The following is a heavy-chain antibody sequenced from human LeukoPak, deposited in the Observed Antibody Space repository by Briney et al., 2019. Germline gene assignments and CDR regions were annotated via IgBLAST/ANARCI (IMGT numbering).Heavy chain of an antibody. CDR3: ARASGSYYYYYMDV. D-gene: IGHD1-26*01. J-gene: IGHJ6*03. CDR1: GYTFTDYY. CDR2: INPNSGGT. V-gene: IGHV1-2*02. Sequence: GASVKVSCKASGYTFTDYYIHWVRQAPGQGLEWMGWINPNSGGTNYAQKFQGRVTMTRDTSISTAYMELSRLRSDDTAVYYCARASGSYYYYYMDVWGKGTTVTVSS.